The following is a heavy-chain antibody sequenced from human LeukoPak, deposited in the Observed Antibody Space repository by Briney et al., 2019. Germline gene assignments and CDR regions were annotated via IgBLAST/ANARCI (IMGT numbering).Heavy chain of an antibody. CDR2: ISGSGGST. CDR1: GFTFSSYA. J-gene: IGHJ4*02. Sequence: GGSLRHSCAASGFTFSSYAMSWVRQAPGKGLEWVSAISGSGGSTYYAHSVKGRITISRDNSKNTLYLQMNSLRAEDTAVYSCAKGFQWEPPRWGQGTLVTVSS. V-gene: IGHV3-23*01. CDR3: AKGFQWEPPR. D-gene: IGHD1-26*01.